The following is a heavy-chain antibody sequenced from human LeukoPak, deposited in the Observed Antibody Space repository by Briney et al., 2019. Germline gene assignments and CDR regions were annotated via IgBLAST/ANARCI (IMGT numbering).Heavy chain of an antibody. V-gene: IGHV3-74*03. D-gene: IGHD3-10*01. Sequence: QPGGSLRLSCAVSGFSFSSHWMNWVRQAPGKGLVWVSRCNRDGNITKYADSVKGRFTISRDNSKNTLYLQMNSLRAEDTAVYYCAREGLLWFGESTIPLNYYYYYMDVWGKGTTVTVSS. CDR3: AREGLLWFGESTIPLNYYYYYMDV. J-gene: IGHJ6*03. CDR1: GFSFSSHW. CDR2: CNRDGNIT.